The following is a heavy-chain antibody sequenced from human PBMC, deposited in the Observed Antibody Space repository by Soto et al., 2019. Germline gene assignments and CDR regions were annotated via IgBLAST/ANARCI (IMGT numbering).Heavy chain of an antibody. D-gene: IGHD1-7*01. CDR2: IIPIFDTA. V-gene: IGHV1-69*12. CDR3: ASHGITGTWVYYYGMDV. Sequence: QVQLVQSGAEVKKPGSSVKVSCKASGGTFSSYAISWVRQAPGQGLEWMGGIIPIFDTADYAQKFQGRVTIPADESTSTAYMELSSLRSEDTAVYYCASHGITGTWVYYYGMDVWGQGTTVTVSS. J-gene: IGHJ6*02. CDR1: GGTFSSYA.